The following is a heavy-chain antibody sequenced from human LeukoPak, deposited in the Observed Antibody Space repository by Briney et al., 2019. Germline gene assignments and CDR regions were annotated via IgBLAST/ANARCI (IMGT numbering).Heavy chain of an antibody. D-gene: IGHD3-10*01. CDR3: ARDYYGSGSYYNSPSGYYYGMDV. Sequence: GESLKISCKGSGYSFTSYWIGWVRQMPGKGLEWMGIIYPGDFDTRYSPSFQGQVTISADKSISTAYLQWSSLKASDTAMYYCARDYYGSGSYYNSPSGYYYGMDVWGQGTTVTVSS. J-gene: IGHJ6*02. V-gene: IGHV5-51*01. CDR1: GYSFTSYW. CDR2: IYPGDFDT.